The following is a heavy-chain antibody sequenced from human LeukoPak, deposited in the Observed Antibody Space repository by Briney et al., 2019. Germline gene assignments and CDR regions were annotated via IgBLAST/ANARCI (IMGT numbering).Heavy chain of an antibody. CDR1: GFTFSSHN. D-gene: IGHD3-16*01. Sequence: GGSLRLSCAASGFTFSSHNMNWVRQAPGRGLEWISYITTGSSTIKYADSVKGRFTISRDNTKSSLYLQMNSLRAEDTAVYYCARDRGAVGGLLSYHFYYMDVWGKGTPVTVS. CDR2: ITTGSSTI. J-gene: IGHJ6*03. CDR3: ARDRGAVGGLLSYHFYYMDV. V-gene: IGHV3-48*01.